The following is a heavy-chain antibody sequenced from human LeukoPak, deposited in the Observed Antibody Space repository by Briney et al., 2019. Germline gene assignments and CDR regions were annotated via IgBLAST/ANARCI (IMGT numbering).Heavy chain of an antibody. D-gene: IGHD6-19*01. Sequence: SETLSLTCTVSGGSINSYYWSWIRQPPGKGLEWIGYIYTSGSTNYNPSLKSRVTISVDTSKNQFSLKLSSVTAADTAVYYCARRIAVGVWYYFDYWGQGTLVTVSS. J-gene: IGHJ4*02. V-gene: IGHV4-4*09. CDR3: ARRIAVGVWYYFDY. CDR2: IYTSGST. CDR1: GGSINSYY.